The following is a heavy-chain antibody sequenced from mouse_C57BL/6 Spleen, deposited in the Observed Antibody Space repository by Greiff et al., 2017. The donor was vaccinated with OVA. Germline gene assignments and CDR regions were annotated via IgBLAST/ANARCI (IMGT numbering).Heavy chain of an antibody. CDR2: IYPRSGNT. Sequence: VQLQQSGAELARPGASVKLSCKASGYTFTSYGISWVKQRTGQGLEWIGEIYPRSGNTYYNEKFKGKATLTADKSSSTAYMELRSLTSEDSAVYFCARGGYDYDGKDYFDYWGQGTTLTVSS. CDR1: GYTFTSYG. CDR3: ARGGYDYDGKDYFDY. J-gene: IGHJ2*01. D-gene: IGHD2-4*01. V-gene: IGHV1-81*01.